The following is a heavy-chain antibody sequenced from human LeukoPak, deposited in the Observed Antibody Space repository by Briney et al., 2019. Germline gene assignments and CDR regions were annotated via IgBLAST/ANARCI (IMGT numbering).Heavy chain of an antibody. CDR2: ISGSGSRT. V-gene: IGHV3-23*01. D-gene: IGHD6-6*01. CDR3: ARSSYSSSSSV. CDR1: GFTFSYYA. J-gene: IGHJ3*01. Sequence: GGSLRLSCAASGFTFSYYAMNWVRQAPGKGLEWVSVISGSGSRTYYADSVKGRFTISRDDSKNTLYLQINSLRAEDTAVYYCARSSYSSSSSVWGQGTMVTVSS.